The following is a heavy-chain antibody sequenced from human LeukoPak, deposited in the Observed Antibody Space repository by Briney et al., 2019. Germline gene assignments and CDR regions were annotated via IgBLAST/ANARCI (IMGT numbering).Heavy chain of an antibody. CDR3: AKDKGSSSWYDFDY. V-gene: IGHV3-9*01. CDR2: ISWNSGSI. Sequence: GGSLRLSCAASGFTFYDYAMHWVRHAPGKGLEWVSGISWNSGSIGYADSVKGRFTISRDNAKNSLYLQMNSLRAEDTALYYCAKDKGSSSWYDFDYWGQGTLVTVSS. J-gene: IGHJ4*02. CDR1: GFTFYDYA. D-gene: IGHD6-13*01.